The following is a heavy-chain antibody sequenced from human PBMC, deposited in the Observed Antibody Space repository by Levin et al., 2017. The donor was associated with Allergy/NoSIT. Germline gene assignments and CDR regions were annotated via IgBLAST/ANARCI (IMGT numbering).Heavy chain of an antibody. V-gene: IGHV3-23*01. CDR2: ISGGGGTT. CDR3: ATPGWLVSVDY. Sequence: GESLKISCAASGFTFSSYAMSWVRQAAGKGLEWVAAISGGGGTTYYADSVKGRFTISRDNSKNTLWLQMNSLRAEDTAVYYGATPGWLVSVDYWGQGTLVTVSS. D-gene: IGHD6-19*01. J-gene: IGHJ4*02. CDR1: GFTFSSYA.